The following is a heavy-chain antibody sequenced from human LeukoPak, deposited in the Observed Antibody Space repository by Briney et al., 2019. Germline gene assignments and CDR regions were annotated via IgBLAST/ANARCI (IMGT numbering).Heavy chain of an antibody. V-gene: IGHV3-23*01. Sequence: GGSLRPSCAASGFTFRSYAMSWVRQAPGKGLEWVSVISGPGYTTYYADSVKGRLTISRDNSNNILYLQLSSLRVEDTAVYYCAKDLSDNYNLFDYWGQGTLVTVSS. CDR1: GFTFRSYA. D-gene: IGHD1-1*01. CDR3: AKDLSDNYNLFDY. CDR2: ISGPGYTT. J-gene: IGHJ4*02.